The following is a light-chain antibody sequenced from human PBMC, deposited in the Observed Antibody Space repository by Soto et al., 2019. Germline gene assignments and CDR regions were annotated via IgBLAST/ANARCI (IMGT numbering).Light chain of an antibody. V-gene: IGLV2-11*01. J-gene: IGLJ2*01. CDR3: CAYADSNIVL. CDR1: SNDVGSSSY. CDR2: DVY. Sequence: QSALTQPRSVSAFPGQSVTISCTGSSNDVGSSSYVSWSQHHPGKAPKLLIYDVYKRPSGVPGRFSGSKSGNTASLTISGLQAEDEADYYCCAYADSNIVLFGGGTKLTVL.